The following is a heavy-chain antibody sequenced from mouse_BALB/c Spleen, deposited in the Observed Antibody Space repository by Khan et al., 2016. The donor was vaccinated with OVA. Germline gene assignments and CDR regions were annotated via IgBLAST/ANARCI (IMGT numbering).Heavy chain of an antibody. CDR2: IRYSGST. CDR1: GYSITSNYA. J-gene: IGHJ4*01. CDR3: ARGNYYGYAWDC. Sequence: EVQLQESGPGLVKPSQSLSLTCTVNGYSITSNYAWNWIRQFPGNKLEWMGYIRYSGSTNYNPSLKSRLSLTRDTSKNQFFLLLHSVTTDDSATYYSARGNYYGYAWDCWGQGTSVTVSA. V-gene: IGHV3-2*02. D-gene: IGHD1-1*01.